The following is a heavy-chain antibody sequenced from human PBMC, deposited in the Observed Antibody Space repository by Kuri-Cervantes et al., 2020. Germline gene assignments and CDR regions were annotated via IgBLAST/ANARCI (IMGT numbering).Heavy chain of an antibody. J-gene: IGHJ6*02. CDR3: ARWTGDLYYDILTGYYKSYYYYGMDV. CDR2: IYPGDSDT. CDR1: GYSFTNYW. Sequence: GESLKISCKGSGYSFTNYWIGWVRQMPGKGLEWMGIIYPGDSDTRYSPSFQGQVTISADKSISTAYLQWSSLKASDTAMYYCARWTGDLYYDILTGYYKSYYYYGMDVWGQGTTVTVSS. V-gene: IGHV5-51*01. D-gene: IGHD3-9*01.